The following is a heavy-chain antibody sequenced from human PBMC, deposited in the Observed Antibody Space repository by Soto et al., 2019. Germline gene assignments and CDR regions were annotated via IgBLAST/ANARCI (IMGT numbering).Heavy chain of an antibody. CDR3: ARDGREYSSSSDYYGMDV. D-gene: IGHD6-6*01. CDR2: ISSSSSYI. V-gene: IGHV3-21*01. CDR1: GFTFSSYS. J-gene: IGHJ6*02. Sequence: EVQLVESVGGLVKPGGSLRLSCAASGFTFSSYSMNWVRQAPGKGLEWVSSISSSSSYIYYADSVKGRFTISRDNAKNSLYLQMNSLRAEDTAVYYCARDGREYSSSSDYYGMDVWGQGTTVTVSS.